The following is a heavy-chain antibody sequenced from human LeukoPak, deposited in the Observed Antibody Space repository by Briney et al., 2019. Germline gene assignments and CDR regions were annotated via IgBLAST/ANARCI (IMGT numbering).Heavy chain of an antibody. CDR2: ISSSGSTI. Sequence: GESLTLSCAASGFTFSDYYMSWIRQAPGKGLEWVSYISSSGSTIYYADSVKGRFTISRDNAKNSLYLQMNSLRAEDTAVYYCARDRGYCGGDCPNLPGYYYGMDVWGQGTTVTVSS. V-gene: IGHV3-11*01. D-gene: IGHD2-21*02. CDR1: GFTFSDYY. CDR3: ARDRGYCGGDCPNLPGYYYGMDV. J-gene: IGHJ6*02.